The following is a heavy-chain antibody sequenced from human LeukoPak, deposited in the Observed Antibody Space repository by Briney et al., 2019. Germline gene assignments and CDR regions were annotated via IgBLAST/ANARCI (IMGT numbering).Heavy chain of an antibody. J-gene: IGHJ6*02. D-gene: IGHD2-2*01. CDR1: GGSFSGYY. CDR3: ARVVPAAKSRYYYGMDV. V-gene: IGHV4-34*01. Sequence: SETLSLTCVVYGGSFSGYYWSWIHQPPGKGLEWIGEINHSGSTNYNPSLKSRVTISVDTSKNQFSLKLSSVTAADTAVYYCARVVPAAKSRYYYGMDVWGQGTTVTVSS. CDR2: INHSGST.